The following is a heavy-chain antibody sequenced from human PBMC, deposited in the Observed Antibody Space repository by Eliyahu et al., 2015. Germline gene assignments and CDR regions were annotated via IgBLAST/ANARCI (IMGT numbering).Heavy chain of an antibody. J-gene: IGHJ6*03. CDR1: GFTFSTXG. V-gene: IGHV3-33*01. Sequence: QVQLVESGGGVVQPGRSLXLSCSASGFTFSTXGXHWVRQAPGKGLEWVAVIWYDGSNKYYADSVKGRFTISRDNSKNTLYLQMNSLRAEDTAVYYCARDKWELLTNSLYYYMDVWGKGTTVTVSS. D-gene: IGHD1-26*01. CDR2: IWYDGSNK. CDR3: ARDKWELLTNSLYYYMDV.